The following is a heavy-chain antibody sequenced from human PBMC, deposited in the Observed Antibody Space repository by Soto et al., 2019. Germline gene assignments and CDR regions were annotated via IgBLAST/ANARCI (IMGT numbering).Heavy chain of an antibody. D-gene: IGHD6-6*01. CDR3: ARTPRLLDS. J-gene: IGHJ4*02. CDR1: GFTFSVSW. Sequence: EVQLVESGGGLVQPGGALRLSCAASGFTFSVSWMNWVRQAPGKGLEWVAYISADGSEKNYVDSEKGRFTISRDNAKNSLYLQMNSLRVEDTAIYYCARTPRLLDSWGQGTLVTVSS. V-gene: IGHV3-7*01. CDR2: ISADGSEK.